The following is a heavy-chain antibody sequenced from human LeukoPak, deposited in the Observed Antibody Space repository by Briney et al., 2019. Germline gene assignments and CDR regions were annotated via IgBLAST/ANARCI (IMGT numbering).Heavy chain of an antibody. Sequence: SETLSLTCTVSGGSISSSSYYWGWIRQPPGKGLEWIGSIYYSGSTYYNPSLKSRVTISVDTSKNQFSLKLSSVTAADTAVYYCASGPVYDSSGYYRNYYYGMDVWGQGTTVTVSS. D-gene: IGHD3-22*01. CDR2: IYYSGST. CDR3: ASGPVYDSSGYYRNYYYGMDV. V-gene: IGHV4-39*07. J-gene: IGHJ6*02. CDR1: GGSISSSSYY.